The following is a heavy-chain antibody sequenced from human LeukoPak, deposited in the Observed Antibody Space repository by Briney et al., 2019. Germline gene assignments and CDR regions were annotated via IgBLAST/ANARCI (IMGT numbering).Heavy chain of an antibody. CDR1: GFTFNTYA. CDR2: ISGSGGST. CDR3: AKGPSSSWLLTWFDS. Sequence: QTGGSLRLSCAASGFTFNTYAMSWVRQAPGKGLEWVSGISGSGGSTYYADSVKGRFSVKGRFTISRDNSKNTVHLQMNSLRAEDTAVYYCAKGPSSSWLLTWFDSWGQGTLVTVSS. J-gene: IGHJ5*01. D-gene: IGHD3-22*01. V-gene: IGHV3-23*01.